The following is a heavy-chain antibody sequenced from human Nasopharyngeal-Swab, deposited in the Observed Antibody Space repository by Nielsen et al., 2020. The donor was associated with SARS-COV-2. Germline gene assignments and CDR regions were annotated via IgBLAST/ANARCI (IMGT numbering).Heavy chain of an antibody. CDR2: FYSTGSI. J-gene: IGHJ6*02. CDR3: ARQSDYYYYGMDV. CDR1: GGSTSSVTYY. V-gene: IGHV4-61*02. Sequence: SETLSLTCTVSGGSTSSVTYYWSWIRQPAGKGLEWIGRFYSTGSIDYNPSLKSRVTISVDTSKNQFSLKLTSVTAADTAVYYCARQSDYYYYGMDVWGQGTTVTVSS.